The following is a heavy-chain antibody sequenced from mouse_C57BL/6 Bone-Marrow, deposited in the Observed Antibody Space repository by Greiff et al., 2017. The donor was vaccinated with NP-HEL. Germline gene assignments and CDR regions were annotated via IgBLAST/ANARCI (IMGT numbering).Heavy chain of an antibody. Sequence: QVQLKESGAELARPGASVKLSCKASGYTFTSYGISWVKQRTGQGLEWIGEIYPRSGNTYYNEKFKGKATLTADKSSSTAYMELRSLTSEDSAVYFCAREGDSYLYYFDYWGQGTTLTVSS. CDR1: GYTFTSYG. D-gene: IGHD2-12*01. CDR3: AREGDSYLYYFDY. CDR2: IYPRSGNT. V-gene: IGHV1-81*01. J-gene: IGHJ2*01.